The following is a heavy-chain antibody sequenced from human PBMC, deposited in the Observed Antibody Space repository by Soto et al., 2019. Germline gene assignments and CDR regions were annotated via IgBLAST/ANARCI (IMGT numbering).Heavy chain of an antibody. CDR1: GGTFTSYD. CDR2: MNPNSGNT. Sequence: ASVKVSCKASGGTFTSYDINWVRQATGQGLEWMGWMNPNSGNTGYAQKFQGRVTMTRNTSISTAYMELSSLRSEDTAVYYCARGAPGGNWFDPWGQGTLVTVSS. J-gene: IGHJ5*02. V-gene: IGHV1-8*01. CDR3: ARGAPGGNWFDP. D-gene: IGHD3-16*01.